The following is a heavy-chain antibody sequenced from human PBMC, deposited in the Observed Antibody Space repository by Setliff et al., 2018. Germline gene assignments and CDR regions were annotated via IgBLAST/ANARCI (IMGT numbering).Heavy chain of an antibody. CDR1: GGSFSGYY. CDR3: ARSFSRSEKFLLDY. V-gene: IGHV4-34*12. CDR2: IIHSGST. J-gene: IGHJ4*02. Sequence: KTSETLSLTCAVYGGSFSGYYWSWIRQPPGKRLEWIGEIIHSGSTNYNPSLKSRVTISMDTSKNQLSLKVSSVTAADTAVYYCARSFSRSEKFLLDYWGQGALVTVSS. D-gene: IGHD2-15*01.